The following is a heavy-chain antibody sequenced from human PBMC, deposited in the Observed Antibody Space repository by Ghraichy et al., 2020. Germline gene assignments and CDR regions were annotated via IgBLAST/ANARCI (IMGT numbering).Heavy chain of an antibody. CDR3: VRHVFSSDCHFDY. CDR1: GGSFSGYY. CDR2: INHSGST. D-gene: IGHD6-19*01. Sequence: SETLSLTCAVYGGSFSGYYWSWIRQTPGKGLECIGEINHSGSTNYNPSLKSRVTIYVDTSKMQFSLKLTSVTAADTAVYYCVRHVFSSDCHFDYWGQGTLVSVSS. J-gene: IGHJ4*02. V-gene: IGHV4-34*01.